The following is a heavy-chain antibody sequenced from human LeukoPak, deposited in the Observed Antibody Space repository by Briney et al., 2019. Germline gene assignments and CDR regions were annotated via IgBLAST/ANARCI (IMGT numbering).Heavy chain of an antibody. CDR3: ARAGYDDYGGNLPFDY. CDR1: GGTFSSYA. V-gene: IGHV1-69*05. Sequence: GASVKVSCKASGGTFSSYAISWVRQAPGQGLEWMGRIIPIFGTANYAQKFQGRVTITTDESMSTAYMELSSLRSEDTAVYYCARAGYDDYGGNLPFDYWGQGTLVTVSS. J-gene: IGHJ4*02. CDR2: IIPIFGTA. D-gene: IGHD4-23*01.